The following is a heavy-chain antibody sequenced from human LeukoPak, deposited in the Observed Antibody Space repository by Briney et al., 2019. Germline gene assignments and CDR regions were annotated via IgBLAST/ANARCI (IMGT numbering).Heavy chain of an antibody. Sequence: GGSLRLSCAASGFSFSSYNMNWVRQAPGKVLEWVSSITTSSTYTFYADSVKGRFTISRDNAKNSLYLQMNSLRVEDTAVYYCARDPYSGSYGDSYYYYMDVWGKGTTVTISS. CDR1: GFSFSSYN. CDR2: ITTSSTYT. J-gene: IGHJ6*03. CDR3: ARDPYSGSYGDSYYYYMDV. V-gene: IGHV3-21*01. D-gene: IGHD1-26*01.